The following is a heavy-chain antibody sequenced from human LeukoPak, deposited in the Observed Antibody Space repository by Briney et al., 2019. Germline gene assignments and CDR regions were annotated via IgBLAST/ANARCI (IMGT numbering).Heavy chain of an antibody. V-gene: IGHV4-30-4*01. CDR2: IYYSGST. D-gene: IGHD6-13*01. CDR3: ARGWSSSSNLYYYYYYGMDV. J-gene: IGHJ6*02. Sequence: SETLSLTCTVSGGSISSGDYYWSWIRQPPGKGLEWIGYIYYSGSTYYNPSLKSRVTISVDTSKNQFSLKLSSVTAADTAVYYCARGWSSSSNLYYYYYYGMDVWGQGTTVTVSS. CDR1: GGSISSGDYY.